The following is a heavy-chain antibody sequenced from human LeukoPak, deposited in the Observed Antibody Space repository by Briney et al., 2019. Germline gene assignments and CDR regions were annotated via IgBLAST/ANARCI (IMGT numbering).Heavy chain of an antibody. CDR2: IYYSGST. CDR1: GGSISSGGYY. V-gene: IGHV4-61*08. D-gene: IGHD3-16*01. J-gene: IGHJ4*02. CDR3: ARRGGTGSFDY. Sequence: SQTLSLTCTVSGGSISSGGYYWSWIRQPPGKGLEWIGYIYYSGSTNYNPSLKSRVTISVDTSRNQFSLKLSSVTAADTAVYYCARRGGTGSFDYWGQGTLVTVSS.